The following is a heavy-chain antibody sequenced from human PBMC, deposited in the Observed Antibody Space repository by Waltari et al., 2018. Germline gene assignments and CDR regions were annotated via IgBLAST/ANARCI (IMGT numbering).Heavy chain of an antibody. Sequence: QLQLQESGPGLVKPSETLSLTCTVSGGSISSSSYYWGWIRQPPGTGLEWIGSIYYSGSTYYNPSLKSRVTISVDTSKNQFSLKLSSVTAADTAVYYCARHVRFLEWLLSYYYYGMDVWGQGTTVTVSS. J-gene: IGHJ6*02. CDR2: IYYSGST. CDR1: GGSISSSSYY. V-gene: IGHV4-39*01. CDR3: ARHVRFLEWLLSYYYYGMDV. D-gene: IGHD3-3*01.